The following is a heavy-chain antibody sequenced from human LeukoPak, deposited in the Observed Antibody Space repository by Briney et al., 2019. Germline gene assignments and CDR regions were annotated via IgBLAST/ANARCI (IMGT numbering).Heavy chain of an antibody. J-gene: IGHJ5*02. Sequence: SVKVSCKASGGTFSSYAISWVRQAPGQGLEWMGGIIPIFGTANYAQKFQGRVTITADKSTSTAYMELSSLRSEDTAVYHCARVTRGGSMFDPWGQGTLVTVSS. D-gene: IGHD3-10*01. V-gene: IGHV1-69*06. CDR3: ARVTRGGSMFDP. CDR2: IIPIFGTA. CDR1: GGTFSSYA.